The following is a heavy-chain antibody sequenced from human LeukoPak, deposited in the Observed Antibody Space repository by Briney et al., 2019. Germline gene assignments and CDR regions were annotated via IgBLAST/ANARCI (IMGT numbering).Heavy chain of an antibody. Sequence: PGGSLRLSCAASGFTFSTYWMHWVRQAPGKGLVWVSRINSDGFTTNYADSVKGRFTISRDNAKNTLYLQMNSLRAEDTAVYYCTSDMSVASTRGYFDYWGQGTLVTVSS. D-gene: IGHD6-19*01. CDR2: INSDGFTT. V-gene: IGHV3-74*01. CDR3: TSDMSVASTRGYFDY. J-gene: IGHJ4*02. CDR1: GFTFSTYW.